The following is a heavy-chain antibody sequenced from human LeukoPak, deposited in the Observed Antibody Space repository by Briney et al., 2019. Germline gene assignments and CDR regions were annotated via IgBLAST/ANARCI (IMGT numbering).Heavy chain of an antibody. D-gene: IGHD3-10*01. CDR3: ARGGVAAKYYFDF. Sequence: SEPLSLTCTVSGDSISPLYWGWIRPAPGKGREFIGYLYYSGSTTFNPSLKSRVTLSVDPSKSQISLKLASVTAADTAVYYCARGGVAAKYYFDFWGQGTLVTVSS. CDR1: GDSISPLY. V-gene: IGHV4-59*11. CDR2: LYYSGST. J-gene: IGHJ4*02.